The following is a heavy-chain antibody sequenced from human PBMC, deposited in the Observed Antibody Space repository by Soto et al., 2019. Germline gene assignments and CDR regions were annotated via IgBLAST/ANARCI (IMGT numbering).Heavy chain of an antibody. CDR2: VAYDGSKT. CDR3: ARWVGGSMYDNSGKYDS. CDR1: GFTFSSNG. Sequence: QVQLVESGGGVVQPGRSLRLTWAASGFTFSSNGMHWVRQAPGKGLEWVALVAYDGSKTYYGDSVRGRFTISRDNSENTLYLQMNSLRAEDTAVYYCARWVGGSMYDNSGKYDSWGQGTLVTVSS. D-gene: IGHD3-22*01. V-gene: IGHV3-30*03. J-gene: IGHJ5*01.